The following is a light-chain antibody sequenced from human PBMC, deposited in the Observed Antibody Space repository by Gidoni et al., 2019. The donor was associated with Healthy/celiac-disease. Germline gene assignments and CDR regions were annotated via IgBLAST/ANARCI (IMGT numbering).Light chain of an antibody. V-gene: IGLV2-14*03. Sequence: SALTQPASVSGSPGQSLTISCTGTSSDVGGYNYVSWYQRHPCKAPQLMIYDVSNRPSGVSNRFSGSKSGNTASLTISGLQAEDEADYFCSSYTRSSTWVFGGGTKLTV. J-gene: IGLJ3*02. CDR3: SSYTRSSTWV. CDR2: DVS. CDR1: SSDVGGYNY.